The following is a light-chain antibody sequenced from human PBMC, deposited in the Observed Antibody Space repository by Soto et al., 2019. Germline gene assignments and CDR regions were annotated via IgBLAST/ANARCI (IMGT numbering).Light chain of an antibody. Sequence: QSVLTQPPSVSAAPGQKVTISCSGSSSNIGNNYVSWYQQLPGSAPKLLIYDNNKRPSGIPDRFSGSKSGTSATLGITGLQTGDEADYYCGTWYSSLSAPQAFGSGTKVTVL. CDR1: SSNIGNNY. CDR3: GTWYSSLSAPQA. V-gene: IGLV1-51*01. CDR2: DNN. J-gene: IGLJ1*01.